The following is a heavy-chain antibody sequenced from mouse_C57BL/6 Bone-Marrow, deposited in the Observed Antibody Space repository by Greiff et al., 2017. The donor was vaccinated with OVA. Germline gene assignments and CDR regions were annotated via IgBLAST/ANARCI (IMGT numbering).Heavy chain of an antibody. J-gene: IGHJ1*03. CDR1: GFTFSDFY. CDR2: SRNKANDYTT. V-gene: IGHV7-1*01. Sequence: DVMLVESGGGLVQSGRSLRLSCATSGFTFSDFYMEWVRQAPGKGLEWIAASRNKANDYTTEYSASVKGRFIVSRDTSQSILSLQMNALRAEDTAIYYCARDDYYWYFDVWGTGTTVTVSS. CDR3: ARDDYYWYFDV.